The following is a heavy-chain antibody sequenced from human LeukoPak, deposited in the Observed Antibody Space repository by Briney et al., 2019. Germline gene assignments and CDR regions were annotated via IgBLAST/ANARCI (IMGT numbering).Heavy chain of an antibody. CDR2: INHSGST. CDR1: GDSVSSSSYY. CDR3: ARDHAAFDY. J-gene: IGHJ4*02. D-gene: IGHD2-15*01. V-gene: IGHV4-39*02. Sequence: SETLSLTCTVSGDSVSSSSYYWGWVRQPPGKGLEWIGEINHSGSTNYNPSLKSRVTISVDTPKNQFSLKLSSVTAADTAVYYCARDHAAFDYWGQGTLVTVSS.